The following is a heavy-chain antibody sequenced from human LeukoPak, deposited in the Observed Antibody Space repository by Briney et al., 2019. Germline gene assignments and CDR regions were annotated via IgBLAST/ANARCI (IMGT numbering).Heavy chain of an antibody. J-gene: IGHJ4*02. CDR1: GYTFTSYA. D-gene: IGHD2-15*01. CDR2: INAGNGNT. V-gene: IGHV1-3*01. Sequence: TSVKVSCKASGYTFTSYAMHWVHQTPGQRLEWMGWINAGNGNTKYSQKFQGRVTITRDTSASTAYMELSSLRSEDTAVYYCARRDCSGGSCYFVYWGQGTLVTVSS. CDR3: ARRDCSGGSCYFVY.